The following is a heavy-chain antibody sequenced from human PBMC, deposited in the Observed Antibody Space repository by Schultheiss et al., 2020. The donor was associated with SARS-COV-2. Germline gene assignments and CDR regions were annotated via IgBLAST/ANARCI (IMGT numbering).Heavy chain of an antibody. CDR3: ARPAVAAAGTLGPSNFDY. Sequence: GESLKISCKGSGYSFTSYWIGWVRQMPGKGLEWMGIIYPGDSDTRYSPSFQGQVTISADKSISTAYLQWSSLKASDTAMYYCARPAVAAAGTLGPSNFDYWGQGTLVTVSS. J-gene: IGHJ4*02. D-gene: IGHD6-13*01. CDR2: IYPGDSDT. CDR1: GYSFTSYW. V-gene: IGHV5-51*01.